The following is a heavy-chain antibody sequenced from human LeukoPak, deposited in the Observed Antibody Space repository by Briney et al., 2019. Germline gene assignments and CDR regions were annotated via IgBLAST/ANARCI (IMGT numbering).Heavy chain of an antibody. CDR3: ARAGAESSGWSIDF. J-gene: IGHJ4*02. CDR2: INHSGST. CDR1: GGSISSSSYY. V-gene: IGHV4-39*07. D-gene: IGHD6-19*01. Sequence: SETLSLTCTVSGGSISSSSYYWSWIRQPPGKGLEWIGEINHSGSTNYNPSLKSRITISVDTSKNQFSLKLNSVTAVDTAVYYCARAGAESSGWSIDFWGQGTLVTVSS.